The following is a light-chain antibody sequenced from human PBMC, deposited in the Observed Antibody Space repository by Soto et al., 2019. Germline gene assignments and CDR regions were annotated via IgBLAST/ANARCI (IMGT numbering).Light chain of an antibody. CDR3: QQYNDWPRT. V-gene: IGKV3-15*01. CDR2: GAS. CDR1: QSVTSS. Sequence: EIVLTHFPGTLSLSPWEIATLSCRASQSVTSSLAWYQQKPGQAPRLLMYGASIRATGIPARFSGSGSGTEFTLTIYSLQSEDFVVYYCQQYNDWPRTFGQGTKVDIK. J-gene: IGKJ1*01.